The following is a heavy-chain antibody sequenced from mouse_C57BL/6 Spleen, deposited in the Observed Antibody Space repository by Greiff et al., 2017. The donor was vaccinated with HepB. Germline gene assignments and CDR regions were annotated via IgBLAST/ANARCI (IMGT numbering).Heavy chain of an antibody. V-gene: IGHV1-42*01. CDR1: GYSFTGYY. J-gene: IGHJ4*01. D-gene: IGHD2-3*01. Sequence: VQLKQSGPELVKPGASVKISCKASGYSFTGYYMNWVKQSPEKSLEWIGEINPSTGGTTYNQKFKAKATLTVDKSSSTAYMQLKSLTSEDSAVYYCARGWLRRAYAMDYWGQGTSVTVSS. CDR3: ARGWLRRAYAMDY. CDR2: INPSTGGT.